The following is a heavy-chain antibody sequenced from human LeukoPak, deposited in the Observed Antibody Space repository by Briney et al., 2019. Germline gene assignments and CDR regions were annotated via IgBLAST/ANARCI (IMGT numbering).Heavy chain of an antibody. V-gene: IGHV4-38-2*02. J-gene: IGHJ5*02. CDR1: GYSISSGYY. CDR2: IYHSGST. D-gene: IGHD6-13*01. CDR3: ARGKSRIAAAGTCFLS. Sequence: PSETLSLTCTVSGYSISSGYYWGWIRQPPGKGLEWIGSIYHSGSTYYNPSLKSRVTISVDTSKNQFSLKLSSVTAADTAVYYCARGKSRIAAAGTCFLSWGQGTLVTVSS.